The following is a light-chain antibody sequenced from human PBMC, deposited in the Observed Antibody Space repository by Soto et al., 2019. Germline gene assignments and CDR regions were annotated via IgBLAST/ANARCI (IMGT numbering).Light chain of an antibody. CDR3: AAWDDSPHVV. Sequence: QPVLTQPPSASGTPGQRVTISCSGSSSNIGSNYVYWYQQLPGTAPKLLIYRNNQRPSGVPDRFSGSKSGTSASLAISGLRSEDDADYYCAAWDDSPHVVFGGGTQLTVL. CDR2: RNN. J-gene: IGLJ2*01. CDR1: SSNIGSNY. V-gene: IGLV1-47*01.